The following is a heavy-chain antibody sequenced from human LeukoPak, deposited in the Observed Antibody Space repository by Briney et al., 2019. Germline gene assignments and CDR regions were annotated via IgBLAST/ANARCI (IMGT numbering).Heavy chain of an antibody. CDR3: ARDLAKIDY. J-gene: IGHJ4*02. CDR2: IYYSGST. CDR1: GGSISSANHY. V-gene: IGHV4-39*07. Sequence: SETLSLTCTVSGGSISSANHYWSWIRQHPGKGLEWIGSIYYSGSTYYNPSLKSRVTISVDTSKNQFSLKLSSVTAADTAVYYCARDLAKIDYWGQGTLVTVSS.